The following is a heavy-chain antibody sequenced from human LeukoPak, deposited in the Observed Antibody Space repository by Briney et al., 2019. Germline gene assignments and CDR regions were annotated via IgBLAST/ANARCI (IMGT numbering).Heavy chain of an antibody. Sequence: SVKVSCKASGGTFSSYAISWVRRAPGQGLEWMGRIIPIFGTANYAQKFQGRVTITTDESTSTAYMELSSLRSEDTAVYYCARDSDWNYERPYYMDVWGKGTTVTVSS. D-gene: IGHD1-7*01. CDR2: IIPIFGTA. V-gene: IGHV1-69*05. J-gene: IGHJ6*03. CDR1: GGTFSSYA. CDR3: ARDSDWNYERPYYMDV.